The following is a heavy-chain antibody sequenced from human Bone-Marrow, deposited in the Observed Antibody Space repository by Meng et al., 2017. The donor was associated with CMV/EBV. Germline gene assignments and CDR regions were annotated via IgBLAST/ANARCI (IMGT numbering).Heavy chain of an antibody. D-gene: IGHD1-1*01. CDR1: GCTFSSYT. CDR2: ISPILGIA. J-gene: IGHJ6*02. Sequence: SVKVSCKASGCTFSSYTISWVRQAPGQGLEWMGRISPILGIANYAQKFQGRVTITADKSTSTAYMALSSLRSEDTAVYYCARTRVPIKLDLFKDGMDVWGQGTTVTVSS. CDR3: ARTRVPIKLDLFKDGMDV. V-gene: IGHV1-69*02.